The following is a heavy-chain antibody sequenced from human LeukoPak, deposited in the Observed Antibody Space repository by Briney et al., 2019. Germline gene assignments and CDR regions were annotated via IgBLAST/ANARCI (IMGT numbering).Heavy chain of an antibody. V-gene: IGHV3-11*01. CDR3: ARERILWFGEFDY. Sequence: GGSLRLSCAASGFTFSDYYMSWICQAPGKGLEWVSYISSSGSTIYYADSVKGRFTISRDNAKNSLYLQMNSLRAEDTAVYYCARERILWFGEFDYWGQGTLVTVSS. CDR2: ISSSGSTI. D-gene: IGHD3-10*01. J-gene: IGHJ4*02. CDR1: GFTFSDYY.